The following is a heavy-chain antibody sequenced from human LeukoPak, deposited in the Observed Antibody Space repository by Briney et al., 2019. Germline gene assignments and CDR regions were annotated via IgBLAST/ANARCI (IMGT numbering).Heavy chain of an antibody. V-gene: IGHV3-9*01. CDR3: AKGVVVVSAAIYYGMDV. J-gene: IGHJ6*02. CDR2: ISWNSGSI. Sequence: GGSLRLSCAASRFTFDDYAMHWVRQAPGKGLEWVSGISWNSGSIGYADSVKGRFTISRDNAKNSLYLQMNSLRAEDTALYYCAKGVVVVSAAIYYGMDVWGQGTTVTVSS. CDR1: RFTFDDYA. D-gene: IGHD2-2*02.